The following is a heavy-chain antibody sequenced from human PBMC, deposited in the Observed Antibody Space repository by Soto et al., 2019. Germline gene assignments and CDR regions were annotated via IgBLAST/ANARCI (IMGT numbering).Heavy chain of an antibody. CDR2: INQDGSEK. V-gene: IGHV3-7*05. D-gene: IGHD3-22*01. J-gene: IGHJ2*01. CDR1: GLTLSKYW. CDR3: AMTHLRETSGYRHFDL. Sequence: EVQLVESGGGLVQPGGSLRLSCAASGLTLSKYWMAWVRQALGKGLEWVANINQDGSEKHYVDSSNGPFTISRDNARSSLYLQMNSLSAEDTAVFYCAMTHLRETSGYRHFDLWGRGTLVAVSS.